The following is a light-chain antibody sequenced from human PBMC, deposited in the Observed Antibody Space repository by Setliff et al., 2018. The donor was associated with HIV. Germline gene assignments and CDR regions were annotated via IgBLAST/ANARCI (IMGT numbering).Light chain of an antibody. CDR2: SNN. Sequence: QAVVTQPPSASGTPGQRVTISCSGSSSNIGSNTVNWYQQLPGTAPKLLIYSNNQRPSGVPDRFSGSKSGTSASLAISGLQSEDEADYNCAAWDDSLNAWVLGGGTKVTVL. CDR1: SSNIGSNT. V-gene: IGLV1-44*01. J-gene: IGLJ3*02. CDR3: AAWDDSLNAWV.